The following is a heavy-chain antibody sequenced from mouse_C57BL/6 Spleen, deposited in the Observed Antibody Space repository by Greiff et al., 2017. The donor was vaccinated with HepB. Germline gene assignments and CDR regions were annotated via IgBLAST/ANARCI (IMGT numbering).Heavy chain of an antibody. CDR3: EMGTTVGDRDFDD. CDR1: GYTFTSYG. V-gene: IGHV1-81*01. CDR2: IYPRSGNT. J-gene: IGHJ1*03. Sequence: QVQLQQSGADLARPGASVKLSCTASGYTFTSYGISWVKQRTGQGLEWIGEIYPRSGNTYYNEKFKGQFTLTADNSTSTAYMEIRSLTSEDSAVYFCEMGTTVGDRDFDDWGTGTTLTVSS. D-gene: IGHD1-1*01.